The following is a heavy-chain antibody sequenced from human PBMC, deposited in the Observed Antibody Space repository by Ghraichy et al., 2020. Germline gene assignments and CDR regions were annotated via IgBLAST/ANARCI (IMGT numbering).Heavy chain of an antibody. Sequence: SVKVSCKASGGTFSSYAISWVRQAPGQGLEWMGGIIPIFGTANYAQKFQGRVTITADESTSTAYMELSSLRSEDTAVYYCASHISSGYYPPYYFDYWGQGTLVTVSS. CDR2: IIPIFGTA. CDR1: GGTFSSYA. CDR3: ASHISSGYYPPYYFDY. V-gene: IGHV1-69*13. D-gene: IGHD3-22*01. J-gene: IGHJ4*02.